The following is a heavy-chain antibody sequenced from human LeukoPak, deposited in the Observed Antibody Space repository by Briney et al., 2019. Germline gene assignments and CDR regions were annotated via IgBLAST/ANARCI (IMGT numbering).Heavy chain of an antibody. D-gene: IGHD5-18*01. CDR3: ARGPSGYSYGPFDY. Sequence: GSVKVSCKASGYTFTSYGISWVRQAPGQGLEWMGWISACNGNTNYAQKLQGRVTMTTDTSTSTAYMELRSLRSDDTAVYYCARGPSGYSYGPFDYWGQGTLVTVSS. V-gene: IGHV1-18*01. CDR2: ISACNGNT. J-gene: IGHJ4*02. CDR1: GYTFTSYG.